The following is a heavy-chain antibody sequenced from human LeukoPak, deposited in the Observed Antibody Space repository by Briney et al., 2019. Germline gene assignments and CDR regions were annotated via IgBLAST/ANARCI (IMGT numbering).Heavy chain of an antibody. V-gene: IGHV2-5*02. D-gene: IGHD5-12*01. CDR3: AHRLRGYSSYATGVFDY. CDR2: IYWDDDT. CDR1: GFSLSTGAVG. Sequence: SGPTLVKPTQTLTLTCTFSGFSLSTGAVGVGWIRQPPGKALEWLALIYWDDDTRYSPSLKSRLTITKDTSKNQVVLTMTNMDSVDAAKSYCAHRLRGYSSYATGVFDYWGQGTLVTVSS. J-gene: IGHJ4*02.